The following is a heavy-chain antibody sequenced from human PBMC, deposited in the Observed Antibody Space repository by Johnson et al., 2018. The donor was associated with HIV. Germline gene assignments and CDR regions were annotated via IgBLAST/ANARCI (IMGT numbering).Heavy chain of an antibody. CDR2: ISGSGGRT. CDR1: RFTLRSYA. J-gene: IGHJ3*02. V-gene: IGHV3-23*04. CDR3: AKVLTYSRSSEMVGDAFDI. Sequence: VQLVESGGGVVQPGGSLRLSCAASRFTLRSYAMSWVRQAPGKGLEWVSAISGSGGRTYYADSVKGRFTISRDNSNNTLYLQMNSLRADDTAVYYCAKVLTYSRSSEMVGDAFDIWGQGTMVTVSS. D-gene: IGHD6-6*01.